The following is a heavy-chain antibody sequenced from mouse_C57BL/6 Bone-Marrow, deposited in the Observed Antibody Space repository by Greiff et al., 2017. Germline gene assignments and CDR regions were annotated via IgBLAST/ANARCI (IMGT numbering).Heavy chain of an antibody. CDR2: ISSGSSTI. V-gene: IGHV5-17*01. Sequence: EVHLVESGGGLVKPGGSLKLSCAASGFTFSDYGMHWVRQAPEKGLEWVAYISSGSSTIYYADTVKGRFTISRDNAKNTLFLQMTRLRSEDTAMYYCARRRGLRRAMDYWGQGTSVTVSS. D-gene: IGHD2-4*01. J-gene: IGHJ4*01. CDR1: GFTFSDYG. CDR3: ARRRGLRRAMDY.